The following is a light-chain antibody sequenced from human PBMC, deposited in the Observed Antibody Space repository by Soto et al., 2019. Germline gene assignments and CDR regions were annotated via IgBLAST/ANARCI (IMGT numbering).Light chain of an antibody. Sequence: ETVMTQSPATLSVSPGERPTLSCRASQSVSSNLAWYQQKPGQAPRLLIYVASTRATGIPARFSGSGSGTEFTLTISSLQSEDFAVYYCQQYNTWPLTFGPGTKVDIK. CDR1: QSVSSN. CDR3: QQYNTWPLT. CDR2: VAS. V-gene: IGKV3-15*01. J-gene: IGKJ3*01.